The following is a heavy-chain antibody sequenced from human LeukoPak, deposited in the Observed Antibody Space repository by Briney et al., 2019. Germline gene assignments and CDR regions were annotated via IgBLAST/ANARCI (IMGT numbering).Heavy chain of an antibody. Sequence: SETLSLTCTVSGGSISSYYWSWIRQPAGKGLEWIGRIYTSGSTNYNPSLKSRVTMSVDTSKNQFSLKLSSVTAADTAVYYCARDQGYDFWSGIGTYDAFDIWGQGTMVTVSS. J-gene: IGHJ3*02. CDR3: ARDQGYDFWSGIGTYDAFDI. CDR2: IYTSGST. V-gene: IGHV4-4*07. D-gene: IGHD3-3*01. CDR1: GGSISSYY.